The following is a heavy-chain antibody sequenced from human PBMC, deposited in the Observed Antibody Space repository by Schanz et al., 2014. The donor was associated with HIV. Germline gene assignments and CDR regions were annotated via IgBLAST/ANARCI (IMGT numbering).Heavy chain of an antibody. J-gene: IGHJ4*02. CDR3: ATAAVTDYSDN. Sequence: VQLVESGGGVVQPGRSLRLSCAASGFIFSSYGMHWVRQAPGKGLEWVSSISSTSSHTYYAASLKGRFTISRDNAKNSLYLQMNSLRAEDTAVYYCATAAVTDYSDNWGQGTLVTVSS. CDR2: ISSTSSHT. CDR1: GFIFSSYG. D-gene: IGHD4-17*01. V-gene: IGHV3-21*01.